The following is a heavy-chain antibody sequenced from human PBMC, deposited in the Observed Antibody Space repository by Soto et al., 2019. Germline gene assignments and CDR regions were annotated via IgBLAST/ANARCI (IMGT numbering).Heavy chain of an antibody. J-gene: IGHJ6*02. D-gene: IGHD2-8*01. V-gene: IGHV5-51*01. CDR2: IYPGDSDT. CDR1: GYRFTNHW. CDR3: ARRGGSCTNKYDSCHMDV. Sequence: PGESLKISCKGSGYRFTNHWIGWVLQMPGKGLEWMGIIYPGDSDTKYSPSFQGQVTFSADKSISTAYLQWSSLKASDSAMYYCARRGGSCTNKYDSCHMDVWGQGTMVTVSS.